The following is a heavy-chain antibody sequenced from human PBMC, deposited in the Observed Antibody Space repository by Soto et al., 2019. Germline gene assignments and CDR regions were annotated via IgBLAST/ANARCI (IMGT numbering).Heavy chain of an antibody. CDR2: IKQDGSEK. D-gene: IGHD6-19*01. V-gene: IGHV3-7*02. CDR3: ARGMAVAANWFDP. Sequence: GGSLRLSCAASGFTFSSYWMNWVRQASGKGPEWVTNIKQDGSEKYYVDSVKGRFTISRDNAKNSLYLQMNSLRADDTAVYYCARGMAVAANWFDPWGQGTLVTVSS. CDR1: GFTFSSYW. J-gene: IGHJ5*02.